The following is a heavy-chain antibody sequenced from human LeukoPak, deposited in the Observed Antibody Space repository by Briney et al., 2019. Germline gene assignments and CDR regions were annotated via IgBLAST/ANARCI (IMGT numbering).Heavy chain of an antibody. V-gene: IGHV3-23*01. CDR3: AKAAVDTGHFDY. J-gene: IGHJ4*02. CDR1: GFTFSSYA. D-gene: IGHD5-18*01. CDR2: ISGSGDTT. Sequence: GGSLRLSCAASGFTFSSYAMSWVRQAPGKGLEWVSAISGSGDTTYYADSVKGRFTISRDNSKNTLYLQMNSLRAEDTAVYYCAKAAVDTGHFDYWGQGTLVTVSS.